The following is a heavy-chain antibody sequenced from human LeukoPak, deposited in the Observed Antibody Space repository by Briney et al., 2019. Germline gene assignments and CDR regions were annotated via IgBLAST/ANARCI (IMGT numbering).Heavy chain of an antibody. CDR1: ASTFSGSY. Sequence: GGSLRLSCAASASTFSGSYMGWVRQAPGKGLEWVALMRLAGSVTYYVESVKGRFTISRDNAKNSLYLEMNSLRVEDTAMYYCARTSRSSSIDDWGQGTLVTVSS. V-gene: IGHV3-7*01. CDR3: ARTSRSSSIDD. D-gene: IGHD2-15*01. J-gene: IGHJ4*02. CDR2: MRLAGSVT.